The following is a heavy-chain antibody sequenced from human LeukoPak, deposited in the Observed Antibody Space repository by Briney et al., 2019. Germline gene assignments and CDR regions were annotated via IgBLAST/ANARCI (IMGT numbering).Heavy chain of an antibody. CDR3: ARGVGYSYGLHHIDY. CDR1: GFTFSGYS. D-gene: IGHD5-18*01. J-gene: IGHJ4*02. Sequence: GGSLRLSCAASGFTFSGYSMNWVRQAPGKGLEYVSAISSNGGSTYYANSVKGRFTISRDNSKNTLYLQMGSLRAEDMAVYYCARGVGYSYGLHHIDYWGQGTLVTVSS. V-gene: IGHV3-64*01. CDR2: ISSNGGST.